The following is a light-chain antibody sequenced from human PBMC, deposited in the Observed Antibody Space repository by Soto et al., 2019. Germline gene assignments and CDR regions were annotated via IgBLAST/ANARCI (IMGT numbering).Light chain of an antibody. CDR2: GAS. Sequence: DILFTQSPSSLSASVGDRVTITCRASQTISSNLNWYQQKSGKAPKLLIYGASSLQSGVPSRFSGSGSETEFTLTFSSLQPEDFATYYCQQSYSFPRTFGGGTKVDIK. CDR1: QTISSN. J-gene: IGKJ4*01. V-gene: IGKV1-39*01. CDR3: QQSYSFPRT.